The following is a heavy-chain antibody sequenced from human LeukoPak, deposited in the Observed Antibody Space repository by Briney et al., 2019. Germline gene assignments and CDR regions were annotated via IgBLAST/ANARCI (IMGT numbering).Heavy chain of an antibody. CDR1: GFTFSSYS. CDR3: ARDADPSHYYDSSGYYAMGY. V-gene: IGHV3-21*01. J-gene: IGHJ4*02. Sequence: PGGSLRLSCAASGFTFSSYSMNWVRQAPGKGLEWVSSISSSSSYIYYADSVKGRFTISRDNAKNSLYLQMNSLGAEDTAVYYCARDADPSHYYDSSGYYAMGYWGQGTLVTVSS. D-gene: IGHD3-22*01. CDR2: ISSSSSYI.